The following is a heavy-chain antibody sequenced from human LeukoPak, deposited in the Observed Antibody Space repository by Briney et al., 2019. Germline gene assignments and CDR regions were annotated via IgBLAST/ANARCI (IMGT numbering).Heavy chain of an antibody. CDR1: GGSFSGYF. D-gene: IGHD3-22*01. J-gene: IGHJ1*01. V-gene: IGHV4-34*01. CDR3: ARPEYYYDSSGYYSEYFQH. Sequence: PSETLSLTCAVYGGSFSGYFWSWVRQPPGEGLEWIGEINHSGSTNYSPSLKSRVTISVDTSKNQFSLNLSSVTAADTAVYYCARPEYYYDSSGYYSEYFQHWGQGTLVTVSS. CDR2: INHSGST.